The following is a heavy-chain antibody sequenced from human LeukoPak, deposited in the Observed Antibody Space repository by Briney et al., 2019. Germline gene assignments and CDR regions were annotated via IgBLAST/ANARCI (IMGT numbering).Heavy chain of an antibody. CDR2: INSDGIST. CDR3: ARGFGGAPSWFDP. CDR1: GFTFSSYW. J-gene: IGHJ5*02. Sequence: PVGSLRLSCAASGFTFSSYWMHWVRQAPGKGLVCISRINSDGISTAYAGSVKGRFTISRDNAMNTLYLQMNSLGVEDTAVYYCARGFGGAPSWFDPWGQGTLVTVSS. D-gene: IGHD3-10*01. V-gene: IGHV3-74*01.